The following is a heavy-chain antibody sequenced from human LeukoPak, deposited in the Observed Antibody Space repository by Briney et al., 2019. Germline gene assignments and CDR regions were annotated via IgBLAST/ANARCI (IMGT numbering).Heavy chain of an antibody. Sequence: SETLSLTYTVSGGYISSYYLLWLRQPPAKGLEWIGYIYYSWCTNYNPSLKSRVTISVDTSKNQFSLELSSVTAADTAVYYCAREEYCSGGSCFGYWGQGTLVTVSS. V-gene: IGHV4-59*01. D-gene: IGHD2-15*01. CDR1: GGYISSYY. J-gene: IGHJ4*03. CDR3: AREEYCSGGSCFGY. CDR2: IYYSWCT.